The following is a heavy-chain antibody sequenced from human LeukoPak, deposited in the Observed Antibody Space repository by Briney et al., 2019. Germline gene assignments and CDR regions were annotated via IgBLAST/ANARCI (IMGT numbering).Heavy chain of an antibody. CDR1: GYTFISYA. Sequence: ASVKVSCKASGYTFISYAMNWVRQAPGQGLEWMGWINTNTGNPTYAQGFTGRFVFSLDTSVSTAYLQISSLKAEDTAVYYCARERYSGYDYGATYYFDYWGQGTLVTVSS. V-gene: IGHV7-4-1*02. CDR3: ARERYSGYDYGATYYFDY. CDR2: INTNTGNP. J-gene: IGHJ4*02. D-gene: IGHD5-12*01.